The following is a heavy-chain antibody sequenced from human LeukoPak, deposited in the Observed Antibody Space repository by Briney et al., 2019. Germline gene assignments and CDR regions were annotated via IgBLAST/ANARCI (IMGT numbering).Heavy chain of an antibody. D-gene: IGHD3/OR15-3a*01. Sequence: PGGSLRLSCAASGFTFSSYGMHWVRQAPGKGLEWVAFIRYDGSNKYYADSVKGRLTISRDNSKNTLYLQMNSLRAEDTAVYYCAKDRGFLDLNDAFDIWGQGTMVTVSS. J-gene: IGHJ3*02. CDR3: AKDRGFLDLNDAFDI. V-gene: IGHV3-30*02. CDR1: GFTFSSYG. CDR2: IRYDGSNK.